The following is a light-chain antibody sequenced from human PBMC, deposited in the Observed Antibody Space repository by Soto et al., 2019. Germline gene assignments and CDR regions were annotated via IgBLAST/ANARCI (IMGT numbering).Light chain of an antibody. Sequence: QSALTQPASVSGSPGQSITISCTGTSSDVGGYNYVSWYQQHPGKATKLMIYDVSNRPSGVSNRFSGSKSGNTASLTISGLQAEDEADYYCSSYTSSSTLDFGTGTKVTVL. V-gene: IGLV2-14*01. J-gene: IGLJ1*01. CDR3: SSYTSSSTLD. CDR2: DVS. CDR1: SSDVGGYNY.